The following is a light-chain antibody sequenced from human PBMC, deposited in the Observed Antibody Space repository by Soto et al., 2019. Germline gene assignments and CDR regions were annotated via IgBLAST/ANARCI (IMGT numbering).Light chain of an antibody. J-gene: IGKJ1*01. CDR3: QQYKSYTSWT. Sequence: DIQMTQSPSTLSVFVGDRVTITCRARQSISKYLGWYQQKPGKAPNLLIYDASILESGVPSRFSGIGSGTEFSLTISSLQADDFATYYCQQYKSYTSWTFGQGTKVEI. CDR1: QSISKY. CDR2: DAS. V-gene: IGKV1-5*01.